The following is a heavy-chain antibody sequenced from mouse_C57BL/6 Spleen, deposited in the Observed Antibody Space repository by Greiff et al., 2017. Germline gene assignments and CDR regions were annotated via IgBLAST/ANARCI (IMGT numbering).Heavy chain of an antibody. V-gene: IGHV1-82*01. D-gene: IGHD1-1*02. CDR1: CYAFSSSW. Sequence: VQLQQSGPELVKPGASVKISCKASCYAFSSSWMNWVKQWPGKGLEWIGRFCPGDGDSNYNGKFKGKATLTADKSSGTASVQHSSLTSEDSAVYFCARRADGSYVSFLDDWGQGTSRTVSS. CDR2: FCPGDGDS. J-gene: IGHJ2*02. CDR3: ARRADGSYVSFLDD.